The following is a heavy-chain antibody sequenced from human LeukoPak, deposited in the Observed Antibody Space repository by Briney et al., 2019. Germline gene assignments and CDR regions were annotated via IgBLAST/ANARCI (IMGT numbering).Heavy chain of an antibody. D-gene: IGHD6-19*01. J-gene: IGHJ4*02. CDR2: ISGSGGST. CDR3: AKGSRIAVAGYFDY. CDR1: GFTFSSYA. V-gene: IGHV3-23*01. Sequence: PGGSLRLSCAASGFTFSSYAMSWVRQAPGKGLEWVSAISGSGGSTYYADSVKGRFTISRDNSKNTLYLQMNSLRAEDAAVYYCAKGSRIAVAGYFDYWGQGTLVTVSS.